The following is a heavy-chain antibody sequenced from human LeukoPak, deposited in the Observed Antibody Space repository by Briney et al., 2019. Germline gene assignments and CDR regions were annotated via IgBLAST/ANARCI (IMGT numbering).Heavy chain of an antibody. Sequence: GSLRLSCAGSGFTFSTYWMHWVRQAPGGGLVWVSGINTDGSTTSYADSVKGRFTISRDNAKNTVYLQMTSLRAEDTAVYYCAKESGYDVDLEYWGQGALVTVSS. J-gene: IGHJ4*02. V-gene: IGHV3-74*01. CDR3: AKESGYDVDLEY. CDR2: INTDGSTT. CDR1: GFTFSTYW. D-gene: IGHD5-12*01.